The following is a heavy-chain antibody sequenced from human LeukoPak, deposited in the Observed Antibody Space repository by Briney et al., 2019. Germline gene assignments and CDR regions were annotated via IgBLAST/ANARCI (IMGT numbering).Heavy chain of an antibody. CDR2: MNPNSGNT. J-gene: IGHJ5*02. V-gene: IGHV1-8*01. CDR1: GYTFTSYD. CDR3: ARMVRGVIISPGENWFDP. D-gene: IGHD3-10*01. Sequence: ASVKVSCKASGYTFTSYDINWVRQATGQGLEWMGWMNPNSGNTGYAQKFQGRVTMTRNTSISTAYMELSSLRSEDTAVCYCARMVRGVIISPGENWFDPWGQGTLVTVSS.